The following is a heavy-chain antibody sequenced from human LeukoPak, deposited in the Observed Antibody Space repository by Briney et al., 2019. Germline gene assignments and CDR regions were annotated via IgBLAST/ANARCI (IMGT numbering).Heavy chain of an antibody. J-gene: IGHJ4*02. CDR1: GYTFTSYY. CDR2: INPSGGST. V-gene: IGHV1-46*01. D-gene: IGHD6-19*01. CDR3: ARQYSSGWHWDY. Sequence: ASVKVSCKASGYTFTSYYMHWVRQAPGQGLEWMGIINPSGGSTSYAQKFQGRVTMTRDTSTGTVYMELSSLRSEDTAVYYCARQYSSGWHWDYWGQGTLATVSS.